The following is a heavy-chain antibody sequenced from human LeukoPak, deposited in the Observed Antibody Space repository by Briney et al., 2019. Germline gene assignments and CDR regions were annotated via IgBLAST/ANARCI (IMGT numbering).Heavy chain of an antibody. V-gene: IGHV3-23*01. CDR3: AKDLRPGWELMLVY. CDR2: ISGSGTTT. J-gene: IGHJ4*02. D-gene: IGHD1-26*01. Sequence: GGSLRLSCAASGFTFSSYAMSWVRQTPGKGLEWVSAISGSGTTTYYADSVKGRFTISRDNSKNTLYLQMNSLRAEDTAVYYCAKDLRPGWELMLVYWGQGALVTVSS. CDR1: GFTFSSYA.